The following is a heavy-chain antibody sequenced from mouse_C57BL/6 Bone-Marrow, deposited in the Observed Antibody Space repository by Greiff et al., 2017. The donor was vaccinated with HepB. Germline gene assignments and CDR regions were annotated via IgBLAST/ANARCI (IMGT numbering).Heavy chain of an antibody. D-gene: IGHD2-5*01. V-gene: IGHV5-17*01. CDR1: GFTFSDYG. CDR3: ARSSNYGFAY. Sequence: EVMLVESGGGLVKPGGSLKLSCAASGFTFSDYGMHWVRQAPEKGLEWVAYISSGSSTIYYADTVKGRFTISRDNAKNTLFLQMTSLRSEDTAMYYCARSSNYGFAYWGQGTLVTVSA. CDR2: ISSGSSTI. J-gene: IGHJ3*01.